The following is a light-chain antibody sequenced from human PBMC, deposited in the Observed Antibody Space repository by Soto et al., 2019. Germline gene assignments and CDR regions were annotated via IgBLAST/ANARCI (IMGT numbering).Light chain of an antibody. Sequence: LVLTQSPGTVALSPGETATLCCSASQNVDSNYLAWYQQKPGKAPRLLIYGASSRATGIPARFSGSGSGTDFTLTISSLESEDFAVYYCQQYGTSPWTFGQGTKVDIK. CDR1: QNVDSNY. CDR2: GAS. J-gene: IGKJ1*01. CDR3: QQYGTSPWT. V-gene: IGKV3-20*01.